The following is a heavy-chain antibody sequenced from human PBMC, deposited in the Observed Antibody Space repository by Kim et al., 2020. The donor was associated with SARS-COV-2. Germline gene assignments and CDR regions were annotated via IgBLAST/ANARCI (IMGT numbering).Heavy chain of an antibody. CDR1: GFTFSSYG. J-gene: IGHJ6*01. Sequence: GGSLRLSCAASGFTFSSYGMHWVRQAPGKGLEWVAVISYDGSNKYYADSVKGRFTISRDNSKNTLYLQMNSLRAEDTAVYYCAKEGYYGSGSYYNVYYG. CDR3: AKEGYYGSGSYYNVYYG. V-gene: IGHV3-30*18. D-gene: IGHD3-10*01. CDR2: ISYDGSNK.